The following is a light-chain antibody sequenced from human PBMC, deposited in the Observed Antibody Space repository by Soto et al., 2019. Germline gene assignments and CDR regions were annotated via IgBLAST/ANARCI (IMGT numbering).Light chain of an antibody. J-gene: IGKJ1*01. Sequence: DIQMTQSPSSLSASVGDRVTITCRASQTIGRYLTWYQQRPGKAPKLLISGASTWESGVPSRFSGSGSGTVFTLTINSLQSEDSATYYCQQSHRTPWTFGQGTKVEIK. V-gene: IGKV1-39*01. CDR2: GAS. CDR3: QQSHRTPWT. CDR1: QTIGRY.